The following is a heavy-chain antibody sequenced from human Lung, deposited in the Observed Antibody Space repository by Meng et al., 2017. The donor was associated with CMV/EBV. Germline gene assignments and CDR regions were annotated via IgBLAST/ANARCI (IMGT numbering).Heavy chain of an antibody. CDR3: ARDRLVTTFYYFYSMDV. Sequence: ESXKISXAASGFTFRTYWMTWVRQVPGKGLEWVANIKQDGSEKYYVDSVKGRFTISRDNTKNSVFLQMNSLRAEDTAVYYCARDRLVTTFYYFYSMDVWGQGAXVTVSS. D-gene: IGHD2-21*02. J-gene: IGHJ6*02. V-gene: IGHV3-7*01. CDR2: IKQDGSEK. CDR1: GFTFRTYW.